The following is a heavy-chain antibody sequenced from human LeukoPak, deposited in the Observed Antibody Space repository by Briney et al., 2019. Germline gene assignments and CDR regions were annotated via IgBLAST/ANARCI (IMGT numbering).Heavy chain of an antibody. D-gene: IGHD3-22*01. J-gene: IGHJ4*02. V-gene: IGHV3-53*01. CDR3: ARRAGDYSHPYDY. CDR2: IYSGGST. Sequence: PGGSLRLSYTVSGFTVSSNSMSWVRQAPGKGLEWVSFIYSGGSTQFSDSVKGRFTISRDNSKNTLYLQMNSLRAEDTAVYYCARRAGDYSHPYDYWGQGTLVTVSS. CDR1: GFTVSSNS.